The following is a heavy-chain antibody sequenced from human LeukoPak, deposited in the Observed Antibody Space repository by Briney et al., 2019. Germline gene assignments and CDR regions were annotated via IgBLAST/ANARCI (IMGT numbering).Heavy chain of an antibody. V-gene: IGHV3-7*01. Sequence: GGSLRLSCAASGFTFSSYWMSWVRQAPGKGLEWVANIKLDGSEKFYVESVKGRFTISRDNAKNSLYLQMNSLRAEDTAVYYCARWWSVGYSSRFDYWGQGTLVSVSS. CDR2: IKLDGSEK. CDR1: GFTFSSYW. CDR3: ARWWSVGYSSRFDY. D-gene: IGHD6-13*01. J-gene: IGHJ4*02.